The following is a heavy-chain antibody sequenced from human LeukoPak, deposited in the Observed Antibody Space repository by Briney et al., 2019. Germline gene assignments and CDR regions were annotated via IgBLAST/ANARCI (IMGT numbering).Heavy chain of an antibody. CDR1: GVSISSGSYY. D-gene: IGHD3-3*01. V-gene: IGHV3-48*03. J-gene: IGHJ5*02. Sequence: LSLTCTVSGVSISSGSYYWSWVRQPAGKGLEWVSYISSSGSTIYYADSVKGRFTISRDNAKNSLYLQMNSLRAEDTAVYYCAREGYEFPNWFDPWGQGTLVTVSS. CDR3: AREGYEFPNWFDP. CDR2: ISSSGSTI.